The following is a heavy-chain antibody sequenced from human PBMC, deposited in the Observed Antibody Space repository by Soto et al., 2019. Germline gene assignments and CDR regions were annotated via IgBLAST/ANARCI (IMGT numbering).Heavy chain of an antibody. J-gene: IGHJ4*02. CDR3: ARAPYSSSSNGLWLADY. D-gene: IGHD6-6*01. CDR1: GGSFSGYY. V-gene: IGHV4-34*01. CDR2: INHSGST. Sequence: SETLSLTCAVYGGSFSGYYWSWIRQPPGKGLKRIGEINHSGSTNYNPSLKSRVTISVDTSKNQFSLKLSSVTAADTAVYYCARAPYSSSSNGLWLADYWGQGTLVTVSS.